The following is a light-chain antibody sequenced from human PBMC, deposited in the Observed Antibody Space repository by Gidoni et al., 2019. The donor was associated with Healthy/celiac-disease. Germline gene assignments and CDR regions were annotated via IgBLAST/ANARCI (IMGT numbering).Light chain of an antibody. CDR1: QSVLYSSNNKNY. Sequence: DIVMTQSPDSLAVSLGERATINCKSSQSVLYSSNNKNYLAWYQQKPGQPPKLLIYWASTRESGVPDRFSGSGSGTDFTLTISSLQAEDVAFYYCQQYYSTYTFGQXTKLEIK. J-gene: IGKJ2*01. CDR3: QQYYSTYT. CDR2: WAS. V-gene: IGKV4-1*01.